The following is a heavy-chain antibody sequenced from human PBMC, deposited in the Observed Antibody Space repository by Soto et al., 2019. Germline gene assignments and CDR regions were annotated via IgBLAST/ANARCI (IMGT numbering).Heavy chain of an antibody. J-gene: IGHJ3*02. Sequence: GGSLRHRCAASGVTLNSYSKNWVRHAPGKGLEWVSSIRSSTNYIYYADSVKGRFTLSRDNAKNSLYLQMTSLRAEDTAVYYCARGPDYYDSFGYYYDPQGAAFDIWTQGTMVTVSS. CDR1: GVTLNSYS. CDR3: ARGPDYYDSFGYYYDPQGAAFDI. CDR2: IRSSTNYI. V-gene: IGHV3-21*01. D-gene: IGHD3-22*01.